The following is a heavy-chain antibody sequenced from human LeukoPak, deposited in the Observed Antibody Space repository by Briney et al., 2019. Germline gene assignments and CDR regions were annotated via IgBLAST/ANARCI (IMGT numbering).Heavy chain of an antibody. CDR1: GDSVSSNSAV. Sequence: SQTLSLTCAISGDSVSSNSAVWNWIRQSPSRGLEWLGRTYYKSKWHNDYAVSLKSRLTINPDTSKNQFSLQLNSVTPEDTAIYYCTRGWLAVGFDSWGQGTLVTVSS. CDR2: TYYKSKWHN. J-gene: IGHJ4*02. D-gene: IGHD1-26*01. CDR3: TRGWLAVGFDS. V-gene: IGHV6-1*01.